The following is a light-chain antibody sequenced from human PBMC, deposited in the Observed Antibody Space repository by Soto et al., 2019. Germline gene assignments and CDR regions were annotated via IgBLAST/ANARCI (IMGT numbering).Light chain of an antibody. CDR1: QTVSRMY. CDR3: QQRSNWPRFT. CDR2: DAS. J-gene: IGKJ3*01. V-gene: IGKV3-11*01. Sequence: PGERATLSCRASQTVSRMYLSWFQQKPGQAPRLLIYDASNRATGIPARFSGSGSGTDFTLTISSLEPEDFAVYYCQQRSNWPRFTFGPGTKVDIK.